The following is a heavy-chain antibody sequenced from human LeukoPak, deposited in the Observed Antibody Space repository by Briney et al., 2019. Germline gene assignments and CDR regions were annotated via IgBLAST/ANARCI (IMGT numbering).Heavy chain of an antibody. V-gene: IGHV4-31*03. Sequence: SQTLSPTCTVSGGSISSGGYYWSWIRQHPGKGLEWIGYIYYSGSTYYNPSLKSRVTISVDTSKNQFSPKLSSVTAADTAVYYCARLGEPEYYFDYWGQGTLVTVSS. J-gene: IGHJ4*02. CDR3: ARLGEPEYYFDY. CDR2: IYYSGST. CDR1: GGSISSGGYY.